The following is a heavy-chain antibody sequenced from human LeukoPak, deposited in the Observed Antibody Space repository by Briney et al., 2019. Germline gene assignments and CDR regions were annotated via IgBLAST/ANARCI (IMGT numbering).Heavy chain of an antibody. V-gene: IGHV3-21*01. J-gene: IGHJ4*02. CDR2: ISSSRSYI. CDR1: GFSFSSYS. D-gene: IGHD3-10*01. Sequence: GGSLRLSCAASGFSFSSYSMNWVRQAPGKGLEWVSSISSSRSYIHYADSVKGRFTISRDTAKNSLFLQMNSLRAEDTAVYYCAKTMVRGVIPAGGFDYWGQGTLVTVSS. CDR3: AKTMVRGVIPAGGFDY.